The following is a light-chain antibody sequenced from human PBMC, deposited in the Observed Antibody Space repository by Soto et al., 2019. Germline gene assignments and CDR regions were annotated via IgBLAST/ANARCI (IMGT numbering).Light chain of an antibody. CDR2: RDN. CDR1: ISNIERYY. J-gene: IGLJ2*01. V-gene: IGLV1-47*01. Sequence: QSVLTQPPSASGTPGQRVTISCSGSISNIERYYVYWYQHLPGTAPKLLIYRDNQRPSGVPDRFSGSKSGTSASLAISGLRSEDEADYYCAAWDDSLSGLVFGGGTKVTVL. CDR3: AAWDDSLSGLV.